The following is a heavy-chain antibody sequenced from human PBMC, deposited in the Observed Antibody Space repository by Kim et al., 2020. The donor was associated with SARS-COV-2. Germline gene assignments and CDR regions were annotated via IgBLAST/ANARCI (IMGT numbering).Heavy chain of an antibody. CDR3: ARGPGDFWSGFYQDF. V-gene: IGHV3-7*03. J-gene: IGHJ4*02. Sequence: DSVRGRFTISRDNAQTSLQLQMDSLRAEDTAVYYCARGPGDFWSGFYQDFWGQGTLVTVSS. D-gene: IGHD3-3*01.